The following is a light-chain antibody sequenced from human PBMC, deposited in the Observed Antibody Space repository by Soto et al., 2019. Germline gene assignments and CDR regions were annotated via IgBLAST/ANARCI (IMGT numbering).Light chain of an antibody. CDR3: QQYNYYPYT. J-gene: IGKJ2*01. Sequence: DIQMTQSPSTLSASVGDRVTITCRASQSINSWLAWYQQKPGKAPNLLISDASSLESGVPSRFSGSGSGTEFTLTISSLQPGDFANYYCQQYNYYPYTFGQGTKLEIK. CDR2: DAS. V-gene: IGKV1-5*01. CDR1: QSINSW.